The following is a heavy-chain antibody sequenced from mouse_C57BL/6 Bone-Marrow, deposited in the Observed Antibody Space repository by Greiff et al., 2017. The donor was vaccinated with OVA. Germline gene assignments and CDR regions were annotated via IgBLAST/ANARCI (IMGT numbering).Heavy chain of an antibody. V-gene: IGHV5-12*01. CDR3: SRIDAMDY. J-gene: IGHJ4*01. CDR2: ISNGGGRT. CDR1: GFTFSDFY. Sequence: EVKLVESGGGLVQPGGSLKLSCAASGFTFSDFYMYWMRQTPEKRLEWVAYISNGGGRTYYPDTMKGRFTITRDNAKNTLYLQMSRLKSEDTAMSYCSRIDAMDYWVQGTSVTVSS.